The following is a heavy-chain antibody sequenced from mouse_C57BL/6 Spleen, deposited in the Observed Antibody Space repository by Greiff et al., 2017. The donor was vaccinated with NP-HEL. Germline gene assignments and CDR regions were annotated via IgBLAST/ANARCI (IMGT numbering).Heavy chain of an antibody. J-gene: IGHJ1*03. CDR1: GYTFTSYW. V-gene: IGHV1-53*01. Sequence: QVQLKQPGTELVKPGASVKLSCKASGYTFTSYWMHWVKQRPGQGLEWIGNINPSNGGTNYNEKFKSKATLTVDKSSSTAYMQLSSLTSEDSAVYYCARQADYYGSSYGYFDVWGTGTTVTVSS. CDR3: ARQADYYGSSYGYFDV. CDR2: INPSNGGT. D-gene: IGHD1-1*01.